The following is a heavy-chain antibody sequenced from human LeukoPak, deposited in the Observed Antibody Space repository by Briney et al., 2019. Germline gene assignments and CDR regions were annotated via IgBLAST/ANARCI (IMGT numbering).Heavy chain of an antibody. CDR1: GYTFTGYY. Sequence: ASVKVSCKASGYTFTGYYIHWVRQAPGLGLEWMGWIDPNSGGTKYAQKFQGRTPMTGDASIRTAYMELSSLTSDDTAVYYCARGSGFQYRGTTTNYYMDVWGKGTTVTVSS. CDR3: ARGSGFQYRGTTTNYYMDV. V-gene: IGHV1-2*02. J-gene: IGHJ6*03. CDR2: IDPNSGGT. D-gene: IGHD1-7*01.